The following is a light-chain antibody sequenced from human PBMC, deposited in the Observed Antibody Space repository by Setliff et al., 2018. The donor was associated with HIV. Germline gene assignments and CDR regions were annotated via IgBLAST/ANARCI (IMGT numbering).Light chain of an antibody. CDR2: DVS. CDR3: CSYARGSTYV. CDR1: SSDIGRYNY. Sequence: QSALTQPASVSGSPGQSITISCTGTSSDIGRYNYVSWYQQYPGRGPTLVIFDVSERPSGVSNRFSGSKSGNTASLIISGLQPDDEADYYCCSYARGSTYVFGSGTKGHRP. J-gene: IGLJ1*01. V-gene: IGLV2-14*03.